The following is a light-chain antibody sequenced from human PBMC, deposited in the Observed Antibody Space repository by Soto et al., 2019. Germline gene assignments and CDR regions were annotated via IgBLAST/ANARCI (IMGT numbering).Light chain of an antibody. CDR3: QQYDNRPPFT. Sequence: DIQMTQSPSSLSASVGDRVTITCQASQDISNYLNWYQQKPGKAPKLLIYDASNLETGVPSRFSGSGSGTDFTFTISSLQPEDIATDYCQQYDNRPPFTFGPGTKVDIK. CDR2: DAS. J-gene: IGKJ3*01. V-gene: IGKV1-33*01. CDR1: QDISNY.